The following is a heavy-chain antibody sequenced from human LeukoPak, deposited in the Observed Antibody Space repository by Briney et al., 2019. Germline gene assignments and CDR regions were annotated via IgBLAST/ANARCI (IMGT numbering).Heavy chain of an antibody. Sequence: ASVKVSCKASGYTFTSYDINWVRQATGQGLEWMGWMNPNSGNTGYAQKFQGRVTMTRNTSISIAYMELSSLRSEDTAVYYCARAVQDIVVVPAAYYYYYGMDVWGQGTTVTVSS. CDR2: MNPNSGNT. CDR1: GYTFTSYD. CDR3: ARAVQDIVVVPAAYYYYYGMDV. J-gene: IGHJ6*02. V-gene: IGHV1-8*01. D-gene: IGHD2-2*01.